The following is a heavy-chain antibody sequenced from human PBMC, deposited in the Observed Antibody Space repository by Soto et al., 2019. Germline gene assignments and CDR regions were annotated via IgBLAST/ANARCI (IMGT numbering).Heavy chain of an antibody. CDR1: GYSFISYW. CDR2: IYPGDSDT. V-gene: IGHV5-51*01. Sequence: GESLKISCKGSGYSFISYWIGWVRQMPGKGLEWMGIIYPGDSDTRYSPSFQGQVTISADKSISTAYLQWTSLKASDTAMYYCARQDSGSHTDDAFDIWGQGTMVTVSS. D-gene: IGHD1-26*01. J-gene: IGHJ3*02. CDR3: ARQDSGSHTDDAFDI.